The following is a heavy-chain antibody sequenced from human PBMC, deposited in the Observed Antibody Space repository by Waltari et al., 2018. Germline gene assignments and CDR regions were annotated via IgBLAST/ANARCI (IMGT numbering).Heavy chain of an antibody. CDR2: INGDGSRT. D-gene: IGHD3-9*01. CDR3: ARGHLTGYCNDY. J-gene: IGHJ4*02. Sequence: EVPLVESGGGLVQPGGSLRPSRAASGFTISGYWMHWVRQAPGKGLVLVSSINGDGSRTYYADSVKGRFTISRDNAKNTLYLQMNSLSAEDTAIYYCARGHLTGYCNDYWGQGTLVTVSS. CDR1: GFTISGYW. V-gene: IGHV3-74*01.